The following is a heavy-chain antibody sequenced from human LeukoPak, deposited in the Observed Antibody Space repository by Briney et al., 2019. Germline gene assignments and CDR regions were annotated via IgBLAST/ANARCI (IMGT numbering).Heavy chain of an antibody. Sequence: SETLSLTCTVSGGSISSGGNYWTWIRQPPGKGLEWIGYIYYSGSTNYNPSLKSRVTISVDTSKNQFSLKLSSVTAVDTAVYYCARDTYYYDSSGYSSDYYYGMDVWGQGTTVTVSS. CDR1: GGSISSGGNY. CDR2: IYYSGST. J-gene: IGHJ6*02. CDR3: ARDTYYYDSSGYSSDYYYGMDV. V-gene: IGHV4-61*08. D-gene: IGHD3-22*01.